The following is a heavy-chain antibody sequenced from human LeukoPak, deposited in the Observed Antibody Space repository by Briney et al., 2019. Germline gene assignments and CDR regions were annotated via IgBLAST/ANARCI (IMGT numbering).Heavy chain of an antibody. CDR3: AREKRYNWNDFDY. CDR2: IYYSGST. Sequence: MASETLSLTCTVSGGSISSSSYYWGWIRQPPGKGLEWIGSIYYSGSTYYNPSLKSRVTISVDTSKNQFSLKLSSVTAADTAVYYCAREKRYNWNDFDYWGQGALVTVSS. V-gene: IGHV4-39*07. D-gene: IGHD1-20*01. CDR1: GGSISSSSYY. J-gene: IGHJ4*02.